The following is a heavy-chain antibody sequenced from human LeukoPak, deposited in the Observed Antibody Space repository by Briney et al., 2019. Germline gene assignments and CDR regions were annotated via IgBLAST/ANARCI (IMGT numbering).Heavy chain of an antibody. J-gene: IGHJ3*01. V-gene: IGHV3-33*01. CDR3: VRYCNGGSCYRAAFDV. D-gene: IGHD2-15*01. Sequence: GRSLSLSCAASGFTFSDYGMYWVRQAPGKGLEWVALIWYDGGKKYYTDSVRGRFTISRDNSKNTLYLQMDSLRAEDTAVYYCVRYCNGGSCYRAAFDVWGPGTMVAVSS. CDR2: IWYDGGKK. CDR1: GFTFSDYG.